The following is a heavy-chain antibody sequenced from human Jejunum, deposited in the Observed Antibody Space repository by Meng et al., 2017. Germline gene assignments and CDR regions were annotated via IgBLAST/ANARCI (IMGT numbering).Heavy chain of an antibody. J-gene: IGHJ4*02. CDR1: GASISSGEYF. CDR3: ARGELLWDY. CDR2: MDYRGST. Sequence: QVQLQESVPGLVTPSQTLSLTCTVSGASISSGEYFWSWIRQPPGKGLEWIGYMDYRGSTFYNPSLKSRVTISVDTSKNQFSLKLSSVTAADTAVYFCARGELLWDYWGQGTLVTVSS. V-gene: IGHV4-30-4*01. D-gene: IGHD2-2*01.